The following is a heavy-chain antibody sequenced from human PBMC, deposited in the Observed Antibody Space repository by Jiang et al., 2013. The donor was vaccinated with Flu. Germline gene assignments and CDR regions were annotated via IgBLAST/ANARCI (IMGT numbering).Heavy chain of an antibody. V-gene: IGHV3-21*01. CDR1: GFTFSSYS. D-gene: IGHD3-10*01. CDR3: ARDRMGLLWFGELLPEETYYYYGMDV. CDR2: ISSSSSYI. Sequence: VQLLESGGGLVKPGGSLRLSCAASGFTFSSYSMNWVRQAPGKGLEWVSSISSSSSYIYYADSVKGRFTISRDNAKNSLYLQMNSLRAEDTAVYYCARDRMGLLWFGELLPEETYYYYGMDVWGQGTTVTVSS. J-gene: IGHJ6*02.